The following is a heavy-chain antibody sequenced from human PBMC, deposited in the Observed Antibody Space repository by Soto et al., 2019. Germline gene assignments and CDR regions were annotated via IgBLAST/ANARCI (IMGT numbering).Heavy chain of an antibody. CDR3: ARTYGSGSYSTFDF. J-gene: IGHJ4*02. CDR1: GGSFSGYY. CDR2: INHSGST. D-gene: IGHD3-10*01. V-gene: IGHV4-34*01. Sequence: SETLSLTCAVYGGSFSGYYWSWIRQPPGKGLEWIGEINHSGSTHYNPSLKSRVTISVDTSKNQFSLKLSSVTAADTAVYYCARTYGSGSYSTFDFWGQGTLVTVSS.